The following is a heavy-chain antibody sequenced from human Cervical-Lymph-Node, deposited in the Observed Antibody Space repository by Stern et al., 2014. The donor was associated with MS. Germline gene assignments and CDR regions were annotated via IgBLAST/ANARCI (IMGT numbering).Heavy chain of an antibody. D-gene: IGHD5-18*01. J-gene: IGHJ4*02. Sequence: EMQLVESGGGLVQPGGSLRLSCAVSGFTFSNNNMNMNWVRQAPGKGLEWVSYMSSTVRTIYYADSVKGRFTISRDSAKNSLYLQMNSLRAEDTAVYYCARETSIRGYNLFDYWGQGTLVTVSS. CDR2: MSSTVRTI. V-gene: IGHV3-48*01. CDR1: GFTFSNNN. CDR3: ARETSIRGYNLFDY.